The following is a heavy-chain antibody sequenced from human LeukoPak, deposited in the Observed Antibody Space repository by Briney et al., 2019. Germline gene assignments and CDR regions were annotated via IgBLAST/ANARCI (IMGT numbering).Heavy chain of an antibody. V-gene: IGHV1-2*02. D-gene: IGHD3-10*01. Sequence: GASVKVSCKASGYTFTGYYMHWVRQAPGQGLEWMGWINPNSGGTNYAQKFQGRVTMTRDTSISTAYMELSRLRSDDTAVYYCARVKNLGFGELSFDYWGQGTLVTVSS. CDR2: INPNSGGT. CDR3: ARVKNLGFGELSFDY. J-gene: IGHJ4*02. CDR1: GYTFTGYY.